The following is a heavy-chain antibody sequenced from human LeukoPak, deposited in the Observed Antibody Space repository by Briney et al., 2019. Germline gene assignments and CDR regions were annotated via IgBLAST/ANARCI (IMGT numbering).Heavy chain of an antibody. CDR2: IYYSGST. V-gene: IGHV4-59*08. Sequence: SETLSLTCTVSGGSISSYYWSWIRQPPGEGLEWRGYIYYSGSTNYNPSLTSRVTISVDTSKNQFSLKLSSVTAAGTAVYYCARHEQDGDYNYYYYGMDVWGQGTTVTVSS. D-gene: IGHD4-17*01. CDR1: GGSISSYY. J-gene: IGHJ6*02. CDR3: ARHEQDGDYNYYYYGMDV.